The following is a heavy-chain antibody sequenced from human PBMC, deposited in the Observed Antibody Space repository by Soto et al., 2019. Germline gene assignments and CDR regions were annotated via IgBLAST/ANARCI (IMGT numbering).Heavy chain of an antibody. D-gene: IGHD3-3*01. J-gene: IGHJ6*02. V-gene: IGHV3-15*07. Sequence: EVQLVESGGGLVKPGGSLRLSCAASGFTFSNAWMNWVRQAPGKGLEWVGRMKSKTDGGTTDYAAPVKGRFTISRDDSKNTLYLQMNSLKTEDTAVYYCTTHYDFWSFDVWGQGTTVTVSS. CDR2: MKSKTDGGTT. CDR1: GFTFSNAW. CDR3: TTHYDFWSFDV.